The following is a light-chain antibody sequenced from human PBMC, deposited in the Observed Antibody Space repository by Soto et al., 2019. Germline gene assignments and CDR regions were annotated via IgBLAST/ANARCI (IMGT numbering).Light chain of an antibody. J-gene: IGKJ5*01. CDR3: QQRSRWPIT. Sequence: EIVLTESPASLSLSPGDRATLSCRASQSVDSYLVWYQQKPGQAPRLLIFGASNRATGIPARFSGSGSGTDGTITINSLEPEDGEVYYGQQRSRWPITFGQGTRLEIK. V-gene: IGKV3-11*01. CDR1: QSVDSY. CDR2: GAS.